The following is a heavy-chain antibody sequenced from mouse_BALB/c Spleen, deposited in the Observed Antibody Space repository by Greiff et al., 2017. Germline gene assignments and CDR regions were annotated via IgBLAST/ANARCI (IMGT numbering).Heavy chain of an antibody. D-gene: IGHD1-2*01. J-gene: IGHJ2*01. CDR3: ARGLLRLRYFDY. V-gene: IGHV5-6-5*01. CDR2: ISSGGST. Sequence: EVMLVESGGGLVKPGGSLKLSCAASGFTFSSYAMSWVRQTPEKRLEWVASISSGGSTYYPDSVKGRFTISRDNARNILYLQMSSLRSEDTAMYYCARGLLRLRYFDYWGQGTTLTVSS. CDR1: GFTFSSYA.